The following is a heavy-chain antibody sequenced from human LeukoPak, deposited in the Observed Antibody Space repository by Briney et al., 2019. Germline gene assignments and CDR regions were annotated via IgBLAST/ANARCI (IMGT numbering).Heavy chain of an antibody. CDR2: ISSSSSTM. CDR1: VFTFSSYT. Sequence: PGGSLRLSCAASVFTFSSYTMNWVRQAPGRGLEWVSYISSSSSTMFYADSVKGRFTISRDNAKNSLFLQMNSLRAEDTAVYYCARGSSSWYLFDNWGQGTLVTVSS. CDR3: ARGSSSWYLFDN. V-gene: IGHV3-48*01. D-gene: IGHD6-13*01. J-gene: IGHJ4*02.